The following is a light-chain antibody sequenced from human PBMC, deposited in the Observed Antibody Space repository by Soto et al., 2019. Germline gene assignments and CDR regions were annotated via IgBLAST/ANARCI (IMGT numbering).Light chain of an antibody. CDR1: SRDVGGYNY. V-gene: IGLV2-14*01. CDR2: EVT. J-gene: IGLJ1*01. Sequence: QSALTQPAPVSGSPGQSITISCTGTSRDVGGYNYVSWYQQHPGKAPKLMIYEVTNRPSGVSNRFSGSKSGNTASLTISGLQAEDEADYYCCSYTSTSTLVVFGSGTKLTVL. CDR3: CSYTSTSTLVV.